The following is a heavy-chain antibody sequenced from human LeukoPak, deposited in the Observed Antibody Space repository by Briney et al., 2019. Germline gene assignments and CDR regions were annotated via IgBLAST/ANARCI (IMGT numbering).Heavy chain of an antibody. V-gene: IGHV4-31*03. J-gene: IGHJ5*02. Sequence: SQTLSLTCTVSGASITNDDYYWSWIRQHPGKGLERIGYIYFSRSTYYNPTLKSRASVSVDTSKSQFSLRLTSVTAADTAVYYCARRAPFSNWFDPWGQGTLVIVSS. CDR3: ARRAPFSNWFDP. D-gene: IGHD2-2*01. CDR2: IYFSRST. CDR1: GASITNDDYY.